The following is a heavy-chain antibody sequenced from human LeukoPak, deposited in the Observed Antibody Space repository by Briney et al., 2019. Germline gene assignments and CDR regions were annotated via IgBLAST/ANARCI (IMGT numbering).Heavy chain of an antibody. D-gene: IGHD1-1*01. Sequence: PSETLSLTCTVSGGSISSYYWSWIRQPPGKGLEWIGYIHYSGSTNYNPSLKSRVTISVDTSKNQFSLKLSSVTAADTAVYYCARGGSTGTNLNWVDPWGQGTLVTVSS. CDR3: ARGGSTGTNLNWVDP. CDR1: GGSISSYY. J-gene: IGHJ5*02. V-gene: IGHV4-59*01. CDR2: IHYSGST.